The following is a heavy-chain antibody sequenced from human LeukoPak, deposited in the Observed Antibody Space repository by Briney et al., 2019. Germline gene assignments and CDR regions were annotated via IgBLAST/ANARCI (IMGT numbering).Heavy chain of an antibody. Sequence: GGSLRLSCAASGFTVSRNYMSWVRQAPGKGLEWVSFTFSDGSTSFTESVKGRFTISRDNSKNTLSLQLNSLRVEDTAVYYCARDGGSSTKEPTGGYYYYGMDVWGQGTTVTVSS. V-gene: IGHV3-53*01. CDR1: GFTVSRNY. J-gene: IGHJ6*02. CDR3: ARDGGSSTKEPTGGYYYYGMDV. CDR2: TFSDGST. D-gene: IGHD1-1*01.